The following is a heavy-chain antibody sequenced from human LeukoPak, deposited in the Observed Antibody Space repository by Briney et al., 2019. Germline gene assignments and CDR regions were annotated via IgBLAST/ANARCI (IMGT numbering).Heavy chain of an antibody. J-gene: IGHJ6*02. CDR2: IRSSSTYI. Sequence: PGGSLRLSCAASGFTFSSYSMNWVRQAPGKGLEWISSIRSSSTYIYYADSVKGRFTISRDNAKNSLYLQMNSLRAEDAAVYYCARGGGWDAYYYYGLDVWGQGTTVTVSS. CDR3: ARGGGWDAYYYYGLDV. D-gene: IGHD6-19*01. CDR1: GFTFSSYS. V-gene: IGHV3-21*01.